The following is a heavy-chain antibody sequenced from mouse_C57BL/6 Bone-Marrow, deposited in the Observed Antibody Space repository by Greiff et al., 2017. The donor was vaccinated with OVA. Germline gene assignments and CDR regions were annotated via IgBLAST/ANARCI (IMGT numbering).Heavy chain of an antibody. V-gene: IGHV5-17*01. CDR1: GFTFSDYG. J-gene: IGHJ3*01. CDR2: ISSGSSTN. Sequence: EVQGVESGGGLVKPGGSLKLSCAASGFTFSDYGMHWVRQAPEKGLEWVAYISSGSSTNYYADTVKGRFTISRDNAKNTLFLQMTSLRSEDTAMYYCATTFYGSSYVFAYWGQGTLVTVSA. CDR3: ATTFYGSSYVFAY. D-gene: IGHD1-1*01.